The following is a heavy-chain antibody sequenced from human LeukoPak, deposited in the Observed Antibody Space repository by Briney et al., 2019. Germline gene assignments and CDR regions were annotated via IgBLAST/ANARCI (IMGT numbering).Heavy chain of an antibody. CDR1: GFTFRRYA. Sequence: GGSLRLSCAASGFTFRRYAMNWVRLAPGKGLEWVSSVAGRGDVTYYADSVKGRFTISRDNSKNTLYLQMNSLRAEDTAVYHCAREDRSSGFYGLDYWGQGTLVTVSS. CDR3: AREDRSSGFYGLDY. CDR2: VAGRGDVT. J-gene: IGHJ4*02. D-gene: IGHD6-19*01. V-gene: IGHV3-23*01.